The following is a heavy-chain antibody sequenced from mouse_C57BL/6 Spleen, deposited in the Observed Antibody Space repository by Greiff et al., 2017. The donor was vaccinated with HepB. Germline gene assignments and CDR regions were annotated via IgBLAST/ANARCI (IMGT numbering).Heavy chain of an antibody. CDR2: ISSGGDYI. J-gene: IGHJ2*01. V-gene: IGHV5-9-1*02. CDR3: TRDRAQATFDY. D-gene: IGHD3-2*02. CDR1: GFTFSSYA. Sequence: EVKVVESGEGLVKPGGSLKLSCAASGFTFSSYAMSWVRQTPEKRLEWVAYISSGGDYIYYADTVKGRFTISRDNARNTLYLQMSSLKSEDTAMYYCTRDRAQATFDYWGQGTTLTVSS.